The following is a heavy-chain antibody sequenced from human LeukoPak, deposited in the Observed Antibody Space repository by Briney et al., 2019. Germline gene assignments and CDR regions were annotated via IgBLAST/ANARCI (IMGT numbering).Heavy chain of an antibody. CDR2: ISSSGSTI. CDR3: ARDKEAVSEPYYFDY. D-gene: IGHD1-14*01. V-gene: IGHV3-48*04. J-gene: IGHJ4*02. CDR1: GFTFSSYA. Sequence: GGSLRLSCAASGFTFSSYAMSWVRQAPGKGLEWVSYISSSGSTIYYADSVKGRFTISRDNAKNSLYLQMNSLRAEDTAVYYCARDKEAVSEPYYFDYWGQGTLVTVSS.